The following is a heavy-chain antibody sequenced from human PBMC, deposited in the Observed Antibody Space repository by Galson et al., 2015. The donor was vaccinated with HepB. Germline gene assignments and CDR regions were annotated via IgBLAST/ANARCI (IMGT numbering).Heavy chain of an antibody. CDR1: GFTFSSYG. V-gene: IGHV3-30*18. CDR3: AKKGLGSGGSGSYPLGY. D-gene: IGHD3-10*01. CDR2: ISYDGSNK. Sequence: SLRLSCAASGFTFSSYGMHWVRQAPGKGLEWVAVISYDGSNKYYADSVKGRFTISRDNSKNTLYLQMNSLRAEDTAVYYCAKKGLGSGGSGSYPLGYWGQGTLVTVSS. J-gene: IGHJ4*02.